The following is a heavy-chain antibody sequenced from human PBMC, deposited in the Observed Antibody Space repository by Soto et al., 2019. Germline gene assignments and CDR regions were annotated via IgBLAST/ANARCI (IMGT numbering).Heavy chain of an antibody. V-gene: IGHV3-64D*06. Sequence: GGSLRLSCSASGFTFSGYAMHWVRQAPGKGLEYVSAISSNGGSTYYADSVKGRFTISRDNSKNTLYLQMSSLRAEDTAVYYCVKGGYKLRYFDWLAYYFDYWGQGTLVTVSS. J-gene: IGHJ4*02. D-gene: IGHD3-9*01. CDR3: VKGGYKLRYFDWLAYYFDY. CDR2: ISSNGGST. CDR1: GFTFSGYA.